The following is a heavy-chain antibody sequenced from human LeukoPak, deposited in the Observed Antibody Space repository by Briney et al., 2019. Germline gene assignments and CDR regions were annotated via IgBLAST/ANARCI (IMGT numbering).Heavy chain of an antibody. J-gene: IGHJ4*02. V-gene: IGHV4-34*01. CDR2: INHSGST. CDR1: GGSFSGYY. D-gene: IGHD6-13*01. CDR3: ARYGSSWYYFGY. Sequence: NPSETLSLTCAVYGGSFSGYYWSWIRQPPGKGLEWIGEINHSGSTNYNPSLKSRVTISVDTSKNQFSLKLSSVTAADTAVYYCARYGSSWYYFGYWGQGTLVTVSS.